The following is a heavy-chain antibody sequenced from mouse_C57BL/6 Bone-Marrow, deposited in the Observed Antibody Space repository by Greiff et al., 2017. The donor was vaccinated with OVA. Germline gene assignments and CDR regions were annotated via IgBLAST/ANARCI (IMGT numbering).Heavy chain of an antibody. CDR2: IWSGGST. CDR1: GFSLTSYG. J-gene: IGHJ3*01. D-gene: IGHD1-1*01. Sequence: VKLQESGPGLVQPSQSLSITCTVSGFSLTSYGVHWVRRSPGKGLEWLGVIWSGGSTDYNAAFITRMSISKDNSKSQVFFKMNSLQADDTAIYYFARRYYGSSRWFAYWGQGTLVTVSA. CDR3: ARRYYGSSRWFAY. V-gene: IGHV2-2*01.